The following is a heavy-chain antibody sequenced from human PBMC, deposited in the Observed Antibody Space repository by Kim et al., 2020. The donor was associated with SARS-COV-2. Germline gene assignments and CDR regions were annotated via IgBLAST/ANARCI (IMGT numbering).Heavy chain of an antibody. CDR3: ATVAATGTVFLDF. J-gene: IGHJ4*02. V-gene: IGHV3-7*01. Sequence: GGSLRLSCAASGFIFSTYWMVWVRQAPGKGLEWVANIKHDGSEKNYVDSVKGRFTISRDNAKNSLYLQMNSLRAEDTAVYSCATVAATGTVFLDFWGQGT. D-gene: IGHD6-13*01. CDR2: IKHDGSEK. CDR1: GFIFSTYW.